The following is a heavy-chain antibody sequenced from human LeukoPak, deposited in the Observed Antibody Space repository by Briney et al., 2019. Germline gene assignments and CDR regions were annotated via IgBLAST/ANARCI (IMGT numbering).Heavy chain of an antibody. CDR2: IYYSGST. CDR1: GGSISSYY. Sequence: SETLSLTCTVSGGSISSYYWSWIRQPPGKGLEWIGYIYYSGSTNYNPSLKSRVTISVDTCKNQFSLKLSSVTAADTAVYYCARAIGRYDFWSGFTTGNNAFDIWGQGTMVTVSS. CDR3: ARAIGRYDFWSGFTTGNNAFDI. J-gene: IGHJ3*02. V-gene: IGHV4-59*01. D-gene: IGHD3-3*01.